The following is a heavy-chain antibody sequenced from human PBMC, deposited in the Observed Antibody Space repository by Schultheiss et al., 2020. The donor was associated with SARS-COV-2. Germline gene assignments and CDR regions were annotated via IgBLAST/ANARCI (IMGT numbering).Heavy chain of an antibody. D-gene: IGHD1-1*01. CDR3: ARDFELRYFDL. CDR1: GGSFSGYY. Sequence: ETLSLTCAVYGGSFSGYYWSWIRQPPGKGLEWIGEINHSGSTNYNPSLKSRVTISVDTSKNQFSLKLSSVTAADTAVYYCARDFELRYFDLWGRGTLVTVSS. CDR2: INHSGST. J-gene: IGHJ2*01. V-gene: IGHV4-34*01.